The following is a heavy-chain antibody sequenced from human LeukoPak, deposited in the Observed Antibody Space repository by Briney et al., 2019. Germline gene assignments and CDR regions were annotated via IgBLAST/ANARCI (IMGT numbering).Heavy chain of an antibody. CDR1: GYSFTSYW. CDR3: ARRTAYYDFWSGYYYYYMDV. D-gene: IGHD3-3*01. J-gene: IGHJ6*03. CDR2: IYPGDSDT. V-gene: IGHV5-51*01. Sequence: GESLKISCKGSGYSFTSYWIGWVRQMPGKGLEWMGIIYPGDSDTRYSPSFQGQVTISADKSISTAYLQWSSLKASDTAMYYCARRTAYYDFWSGYYYYYMDVWGKGTTVTVSS.